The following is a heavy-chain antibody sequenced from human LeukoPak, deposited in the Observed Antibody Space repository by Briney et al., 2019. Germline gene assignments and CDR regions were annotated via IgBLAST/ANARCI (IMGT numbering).Heavy chain of an antibody. CDR1: GGSVSSGSYY. CDR2: IYYSGST. Sequence: SETLSLTCTVSGGSVSSGSYYWSWIRQPPGKGLEWIGYIYYSGSTNYNPSLKSRVTISVDTSKNQFSLKLSSVTAVDTAVYYCASFSGYYRYNWFDPWGQGTLVTVSS. V-gene: IGHV4-61*01. CDR3: ASFSGYYRYNWFDP. J-gene: IGHJ5*02. D-gene: IGHD3-22*01.